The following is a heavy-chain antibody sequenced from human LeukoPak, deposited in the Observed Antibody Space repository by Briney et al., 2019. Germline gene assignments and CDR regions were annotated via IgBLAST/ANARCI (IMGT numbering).Heavy chain of an antibody. D-gene: IGHD3-9*01. Sequence: ASVKVSCKASGYTFATYDINWVRQATGQGLEWMGWMNPNSGNTGYAQKFQGRVTMTRNTSISTAYMELSSLRSEDTAVYYCARTTLLYFDWSPDAFDIWGQGTMVTVSS. CDR2: MNPNSGNT. V-gene: IGHV1-8*01. J-gene: IGHJ3*02. CDR3: ARTTLLYFDWSPDAFDI. CDR1: GYTFATYD.